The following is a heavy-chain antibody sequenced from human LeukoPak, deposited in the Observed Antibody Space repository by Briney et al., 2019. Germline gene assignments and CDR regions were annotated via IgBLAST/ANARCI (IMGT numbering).Heavy chain of an antibody. CDR1: GFTFSSYW. CDR3: ARAGGYCTNGVCYYDAFDI. D-gene: IGHD2-8*01. CDR2: IDSDGSST. V-gene: IGHV3-74*01. J-gene: IGHJ3*02. Sequence: GGSLRLSCAASGFTFSSYWMHWVRQAPGKGLVWVSRIDSDGSSTSYADSVKGRFTISRDNAKNTLYLQMNSLRAEDTAVYYCARAGGYCTNGVCYYDAFDIWGQGTMVTVSS.